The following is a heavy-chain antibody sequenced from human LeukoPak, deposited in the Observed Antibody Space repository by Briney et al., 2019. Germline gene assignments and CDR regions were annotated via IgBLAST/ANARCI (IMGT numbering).Heavy chain of an antibody. V-gene: IGHV1-18*01. CDR3: ARMYYYDSSGYYTEYFQH. D-gene: IGHD3-22*01. CDR1: GYTFTSYG. Sequence: ASVNVSCKAPGYTFTSYGISWVRQAPGQGLEWMGWISAYNGNTNYAQKLQGRVTMTTDTSTSTAYMELRSLRSDDTAVYYCARMYYYDSSGYYTEYFQHWGQGTLVTVSS. CDR2: ISAYNGNT. J-gene: IGHJ1*01.